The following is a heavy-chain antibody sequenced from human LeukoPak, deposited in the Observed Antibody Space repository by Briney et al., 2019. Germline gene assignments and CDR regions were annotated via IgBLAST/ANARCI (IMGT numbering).Heavy chain of an antibody. CDR2: IYPGDSDT. V-gene: IGHV5-51*01. Sequence: PGEALKISCKGSGYSFTSYWIGWVRQMPGKGLEWMGSIYPGDSDTRYSPSFQGQVTISADKSISTAYLQWSSLKASDTAMYYCARRYYGSGSYYNWFDPWGQGTLVTVSS. D-gene: IGHD3-10*01. J-gene: IGHJ5*02. CDR1: GYSFTSYW. CDR3: ARRYYGSGSYYNWFDP.